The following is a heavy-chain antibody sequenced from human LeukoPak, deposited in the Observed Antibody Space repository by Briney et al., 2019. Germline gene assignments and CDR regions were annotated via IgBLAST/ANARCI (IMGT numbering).Heavy chain of an antibody. CDR1: GGSISSGGYY. CDR2: MYYSGSR. D-gene: IGHD6-19*01. Sequence: ASQTLSLTCTVSGGSISSGGYYWSWIRQHPGKGLEWIGYMYYSGSRYYSPSLKSRFTISVDTSKNQFSLELTSVTAADTAVYYCARSIAVAGRENFDLWGRGTLVTVSS. V-gene: IGHV4-31*03. J-gene: IGHJ2*01. CDR3: ARSIAVAGRENFDL.